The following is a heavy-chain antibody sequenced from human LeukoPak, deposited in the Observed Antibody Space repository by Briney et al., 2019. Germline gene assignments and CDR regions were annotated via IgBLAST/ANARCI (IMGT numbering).Heavy chain of an antibody. V-gene: IGHV4-34*01. CDR1: GGSFSGYY. CDR2: INHSGST. J-gene: IGHJ4*02. D-gene: IGHD6-13*01. Sequence: SETLSLTCAVYGGSFSGYYWSWIRQPPGKGLEWIGEINHSGSTNYNPSLKSRVTISVDTSKNQFSLKLSSVTAADTAVYYCAREGSSWQRRPFDYWGQGTLVTVSS. CDR3: AREGSSWQRRPFDY.